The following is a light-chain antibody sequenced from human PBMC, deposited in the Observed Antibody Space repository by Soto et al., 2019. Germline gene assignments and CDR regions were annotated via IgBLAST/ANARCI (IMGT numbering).Light chain of an antibody. J-gene: IGKJ2*01. V-gene: IGKV3-15*01. CDR1: RSVSTN. CDR3: QQYNNWPPYT. Sequence: EIVMTQSPATLSVSPGEGATLSCRASRSVSTNLAWYQQKPGQPPTLLIYGASARATGVPARFSASGSGTEFTLTISSPQSEDSAVYFCQQYNNWPPYTFCQGTKVEIK. CDR2: GAS.